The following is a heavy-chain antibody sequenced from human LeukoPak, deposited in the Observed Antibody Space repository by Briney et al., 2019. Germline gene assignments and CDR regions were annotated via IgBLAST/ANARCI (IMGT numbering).Heavy chain of an antibody. CDR2: INRDGSER. V-gene: IGHV3-7*03. CDR3: ARRNAMDV. CDR1: GFTFSNDW. Sequence: GGSPRLSCAASGFTFSNDWMSWVRQAPGKGLEWVANINRDGSERYYVDSVKGRFTISRDDAKSSLYLQMNSLRAEDTAVYYCARRNAMDVWGQGTTVIVFS. J-gene: IGHJ6*02.